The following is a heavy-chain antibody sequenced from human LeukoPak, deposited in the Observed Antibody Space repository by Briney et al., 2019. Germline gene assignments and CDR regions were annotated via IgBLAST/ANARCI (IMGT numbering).Heavy chain of an antibody. CDR2: IYYTGST. D-gene: IGHD2-15*01. CDR3: ARVGYCSGGSCYLSYWYFDL. Sequence: PSETLSLTCAVSSGSISSSIYYWGWIRQPPGKGLEWIGTIYYTGSTYLNPSLKSRVTISVDTSRNQFSLKLSFATAADTAVYYCARVGYCSGGSCYLSYWYFDLWAVAPWSLSPQ. V-gene: IGHV4-39*01. J-gene: IGHJ2*01. CDR1: SGSISSSIYY.